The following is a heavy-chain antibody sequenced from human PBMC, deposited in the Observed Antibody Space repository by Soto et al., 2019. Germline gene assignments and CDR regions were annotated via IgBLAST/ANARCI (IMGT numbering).Heavy chain of an antibody. CDR2: ISSSSGST. CDR3: AKVGSERYSGQHSDY. Sequence: EVQLLESEGGLVQPEGSLRLSCAASGFTFSNYAMSWVRQAPGKGLEWVSTISSSSGSTYYADSVKGRFTISRDNSKNFLYLQMNRLRGDDTAVYYCAKVGSERYSGQHSDYWGQGTLVTISS. V-gene: IGHV3-23*01. J-gene: IGHJ4*02. D-gene: IGHD5-12*01. CDR1: GFTFSNYA.